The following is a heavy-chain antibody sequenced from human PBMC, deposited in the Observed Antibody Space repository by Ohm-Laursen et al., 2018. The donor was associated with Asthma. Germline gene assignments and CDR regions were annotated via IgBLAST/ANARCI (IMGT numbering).Heavy chain of an antibody. J-gene: IGHJ5*02. V-gene: IGHV3-23*03. CDR3: AKLVGVTTA. Sequence: SLRLSCAASGFTFSSYAMSWVRQAPGKGLEWVSVIYSGGSTYYADSVKGRFTISRDNAKNSLYLQMNSLRPEDTAFYYCAKLVGVTTAWGQGTLVTVSS. D-gene: IGHD4-17*01. CDR2: IYSGGST. CDR1: GFTFSSYA.